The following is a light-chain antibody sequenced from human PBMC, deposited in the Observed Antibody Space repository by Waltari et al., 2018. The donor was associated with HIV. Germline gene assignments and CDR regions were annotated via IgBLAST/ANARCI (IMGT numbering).Light chain of an antibody. Sequence: QPVLTQPPSASASLGASVTLTCTLSSGYSVYEVEWYQQRPGKGPRFVMRVGTGGIGGSKGDGIPDRFPVWGEGLNRFFTLKKVPEEDESDFHCGANHGSGSNFVVVFGGGTKLTVL. CDR2: VGTGGIGG. CDR3: GANHGSGSNFVVV. CDR1: SGYSVYE. J-gene: IGLJ2*01. V-gene: IGLV9-49*01.